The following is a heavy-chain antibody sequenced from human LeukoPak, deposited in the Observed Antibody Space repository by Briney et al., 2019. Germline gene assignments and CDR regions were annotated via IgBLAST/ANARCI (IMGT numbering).Heavy chain of an antibody. Sequence: GGSLRLSCAGSGFTFSSCSMHWIRQAPGKGLELVSSISGSNSYIFYADSVKGRFTVSRDNAKDSLYLQMNSLRAEDTAVYYCARALTTLTYEGYWGQGTLVTVSS. CDR1: GFTFSSCS. J-gene: IGHJ4*02. CDR2: ISGSNSYI. D-gene: IGHD1-1*01. CDR3: ARALTTLTYEGY. V-gene: IGHV3-21*01.